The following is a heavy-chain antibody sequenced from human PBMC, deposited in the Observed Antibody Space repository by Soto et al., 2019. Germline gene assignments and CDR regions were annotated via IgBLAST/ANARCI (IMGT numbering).Heavy chain of an antibody. D-gene: IGHD2-8*01. V-gene: IGHV1-46*01. J-gene: IGHJ6*02. Sequence: ASVKVSCKASGYSFTAYYIHWVRQAPGQGLEWMGIINPSVGNTRYTQNFQGRVTMTRDTSTNSVYLELSSLRSDDTAVYYCAKSILYGHEYYYGMDVWGQVTTVTVSS. CDR1: GYSFTAYY. CDR3: AKSILYGHEYYYGMDV. CDR2: INPSVGNT.